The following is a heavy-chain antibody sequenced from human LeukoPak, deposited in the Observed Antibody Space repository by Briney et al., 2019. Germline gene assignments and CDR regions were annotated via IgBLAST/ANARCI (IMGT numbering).Heavy chain of an antibody. J-gene: IGHJ5*02. CDR2: ISSSGSTI. CDR1: GFTFSSYS. Sequence: PGGSLRLSCAASGFTFSSYSMNWVRQAPGKGLEWVSYISSSGSTIYYADSVKGRFTISRDNAKNSLYLQMNSLRAEDTAVYYCARPLMYYYGSEAYFWFDPWGQGTLVTVSS. D-gene: IGHD3-10*01. V-gene: IGHV3-48*04. CDR3: ARPLMYYYGSEAYFWFDP.